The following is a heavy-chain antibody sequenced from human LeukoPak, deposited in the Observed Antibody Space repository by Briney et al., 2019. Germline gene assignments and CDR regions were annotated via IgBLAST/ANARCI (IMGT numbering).Heavy chain of an antibody. CDR1: GFTFSSYS. V-gene: IGHV3-21*01. CDR3: ATGFTKRDYFDY. J-gene: IGHJ4*02. Sequence: GGSLRLSCAASGFTFSSYSMNWVRQAPGKGLEWVSSISSSSSYIYYADSVKGRFTISRDNAKNSLYLQMNSLRAEDTAVYYCATGFTKRDYFDYWGQGTLVTVSS. CDR2: ISSSSSYI.